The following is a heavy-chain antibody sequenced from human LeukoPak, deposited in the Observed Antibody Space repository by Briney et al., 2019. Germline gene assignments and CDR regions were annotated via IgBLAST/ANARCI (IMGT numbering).Heavy chain of an antibody. Sequence: ASVKVSCKASGYTFTSYGISWVRQAPGQGLEWMGWINAYNGNTNYAQKLQGRVTMTTDTSTDTAYMELRSLRSDDTAVYYCARVVLKGVDAFDIWGLGTRVTVSS. CDR3: ARVVLKGVDAFDI. CDR1: GYTFTSYG. CDR2: INAYNGNT. V-gene: IGHV1-18*01. J-gene: IGHJ3*02. D-gene: IGHD2-21*01.